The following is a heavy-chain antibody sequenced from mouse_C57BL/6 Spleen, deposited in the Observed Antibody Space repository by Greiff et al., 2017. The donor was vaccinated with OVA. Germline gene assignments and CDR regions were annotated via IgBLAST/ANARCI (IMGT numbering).Heavy chain of an antibody. V-gene: IGHV5-17*01. D-gene: IGHD4-1*02. CDR2: ISSGSSTI. CDR1: GFTFSDYG. Sequence: EVKLVESGGGLVKPGGSLKLSCAASGFTFSDYGMHWVRQAPEKGLEWVAYISSGSSTIYYADTVKGRFTISRDNAKNTLFLQMTSLRSEDTAMYYCARANWDRYFDYWGQGTTLTVSS. J-gene: IGHJ2*01. CDR3: ARANWDRYFDY.